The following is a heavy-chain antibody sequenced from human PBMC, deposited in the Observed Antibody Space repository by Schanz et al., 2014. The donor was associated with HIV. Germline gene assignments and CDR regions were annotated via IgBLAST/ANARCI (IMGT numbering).Heavy chain of an antibody. V-gene: IGHV1-8*01. CDR1: GYTFTSYE. J-gene: IGHJ3*02. CDR3: ARGLGDSSSSEPFDI. Sequence: QVQLVQSGAEVKKPGASVKVSCKASGYTFTSYEINWVRQATGQGLEWMGWMNPNSGNTGYAQKFRGRVTMTTNTSISTAYMELRSLRSEDTAVYYCARGLGDSSSSEPFDIWGQGTKVTVSS. CDR2: MNPNSGNT. D-gene: IGHD6-6*01.